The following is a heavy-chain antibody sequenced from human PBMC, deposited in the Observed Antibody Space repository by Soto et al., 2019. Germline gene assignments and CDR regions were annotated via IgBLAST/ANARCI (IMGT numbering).Heavy chain of an antibody. CDR3: ARHGYNYGGGYFDY. D-gene: IGHD5-18*01. Sequence: EVQLVESGGGLVQPGESLRLSCAASGVTVSSNYMSWVRQAPGKGLEWVSVIYSGGSTYYADSVKRRFTISRDNSKNTLYLQMNSLRAEDTAVYYCARHGYNYGGGYFDYWGQGTLVTVSS. J-gene: IGHJ4*02. CDR2: IYSGGST. V-gene: IGHV3-66*04. CDR1: GVTVSSNY.